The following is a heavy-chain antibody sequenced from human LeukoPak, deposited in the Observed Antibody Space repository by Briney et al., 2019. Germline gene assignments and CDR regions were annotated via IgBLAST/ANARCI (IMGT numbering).Heavy chain of an antibody. CDR1: GSTFSTYG. D-gene: IGHD5-18*01. CDR2: IRYDGSNK. Sequence: GGSLRLSCAASGSTFSTYGMHWVRQAPGKGLEWVAFIRYDGSNKYYADSVKGRFTISRDNSKNTLYLQMNSLRAEDTAVFYCAKDLSEGGYSYGADYWGQGTLVTVSS. CDR3: AKDLSEGGYSYGADY. V-gene: IGHV3-30*02. J-gene: IGHJ4*02.